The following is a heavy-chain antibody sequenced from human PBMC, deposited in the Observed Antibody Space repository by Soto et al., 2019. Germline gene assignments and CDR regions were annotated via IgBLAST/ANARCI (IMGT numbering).Heavy chain of an antibody. J-gene: IGHJ4*02. D-gene: IGHD5-12*01. CDR1: GFTFSGFG. V-gene: IGHV3-30*02. CDR2: IWYDGSDK. CDR3: AKYRRTDADGYTLDF. Sequence: PGGSQILSCASSGFTFSGFGMHWVRQAPGKGLEWVAIIWYDGSDKYYADSVKGRFTISRDNSKNQFSLRVTSVTAADTAVYYCAKYRRTDADGYTLDFWGQGTMVTVS.